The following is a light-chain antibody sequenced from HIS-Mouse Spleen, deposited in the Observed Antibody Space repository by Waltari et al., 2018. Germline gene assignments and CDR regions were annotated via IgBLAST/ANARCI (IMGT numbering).Light chain of an antibody. CDR3: QQLNSYPPT. CDR1: QGISSY. CDR2: AAS. V-gene: IGKV1-9*01. Sequence: DIQLTQSPSFLSASVGHRVTITCLASQGISSYLAWYQQKPGKAPKLLIYAASTLQSGVPSRFSGSGSGTEFTLTISSLQPEDFATYYCQQLNSYPPTFGQGTKVEIK. J-gene: IGKJ1*01.